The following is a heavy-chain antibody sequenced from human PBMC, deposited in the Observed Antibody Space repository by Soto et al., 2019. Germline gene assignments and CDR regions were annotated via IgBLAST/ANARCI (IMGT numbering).Heavy chain of an antibody. D-gene: IGHD2-2*01. CDR3: ARALKYCSSTSCYLYYYYGMDV. Sequence: GASVKVSCKASGGTFSSYAISWVRQAPGQGLEWMGGIIPIFGTANYAQKFQGRVTITADESTSTAYMELSSLRSEDTAVYYCARALKYCSSTSCYLYYYYGMDVWGQGTTVTVS. CDR2: IIPIFGTA. J-gene: IGHJ6*02. CDR1: GGTFSSYA. V-gene: IGHV1-69*13.